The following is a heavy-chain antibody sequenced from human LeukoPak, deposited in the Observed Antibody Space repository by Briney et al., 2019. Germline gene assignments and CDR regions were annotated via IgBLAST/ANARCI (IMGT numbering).Heavy chain of an antibody. V-gene: IGHV3-48*03. J-gene: IGHJ4*02. Sequence: GGSLRLSCAASGFTFSSYEMNWVRQAPGKGLEWVSYISSSGSTIYYADSVKGRFTISRDNAKNSPYLQMNSLRAEDTAVYYCARGWFGEPCFDYWGQGTLVTVSS. CDR3: ARGWFGEPCFDY. CDR2: ISSSGSTI. CDR1: GFTFSSYE. D-gene: IGHD3-10*01.